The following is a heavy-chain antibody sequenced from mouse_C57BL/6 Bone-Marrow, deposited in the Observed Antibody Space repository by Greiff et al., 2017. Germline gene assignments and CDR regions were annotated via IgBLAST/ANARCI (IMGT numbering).Heavy chain of an antibody. D-gene: IGHD1-1*01. CDR2: IDTYNDNT. CDR1: GYTFTDYA. Sequence: VKLMESGPAVVRPGVSVKISCKGSGYTFTDYAMHWVKQSHAKSLDWIGVIDTYNDNTNYNQKFKGKATMTVYRSSSTAYMELASLTSEDSAIYYGARITTTYWGQGTLVTVSA. CDR3: ARITTTY. J-gene: IGHJ3*01. V-gene: IGHV1-67*01.